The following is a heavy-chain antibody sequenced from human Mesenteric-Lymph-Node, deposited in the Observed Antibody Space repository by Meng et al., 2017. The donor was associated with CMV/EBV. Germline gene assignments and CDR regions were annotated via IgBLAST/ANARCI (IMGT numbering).Heavy chain of an antibody. CDR2: IYYSGST. Sequence: SETQSLTCTVSGGSISSGGYYWSWIRQHPGKGLEWIGYIYYSGSTYYNPSLKSRVTISVDTSKNQFSLKLSSVTAADTAVYYCATFGELFGNWFDPWGQGTLVTVSS. J-gene: IGHJ5*02. CDR3: ATFGELFGNWFDP. D-gene: IGHD3-10*01. V-gene: IGHV4-31*03. CDR1: GGSISSGGYY.